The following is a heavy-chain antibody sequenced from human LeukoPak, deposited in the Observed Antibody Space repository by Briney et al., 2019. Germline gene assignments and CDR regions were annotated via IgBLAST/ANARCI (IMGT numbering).Heavy chain of an antibody. CDR1: GYTFTNYW. CDR2: IYPGDSNT. D-gene: IGHD5-18*01. Sequence: GESLKISCMGSGYTFTNYWVAWVRQMPGKGLEWMGIIYPGDSNTRYSPSFQGQVTISADKSINTAYLQWRSLAASDAAVYYCARRPNGYGYLPDYWGQGPLVTVSS. CDR3: ARRPNGYGYLPDY. V-gene: IGHV5-51*01. J-gene: IGHJ4*02.